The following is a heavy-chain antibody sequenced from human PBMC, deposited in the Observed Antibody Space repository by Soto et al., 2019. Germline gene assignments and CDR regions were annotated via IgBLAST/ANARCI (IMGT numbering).Heavy chain of an antibody. CDR1: DFTFNNAW. Sequence: GGSLRLSCAASDFTFNNAWMNWVRQAPGKGLEWVGRIKSKADGETRDYAEPVKGRFTISRDDSKNTLYLQMNSLKPEDTAVYYCKLDIDYWGLGTLVTVSS. CDR2: IKSKADGETR. CDR3: KLDIDY. J-gene: IGHJ4*02. D-gene: IGHD1-1*01. V-gene: IGHV3-15*07.